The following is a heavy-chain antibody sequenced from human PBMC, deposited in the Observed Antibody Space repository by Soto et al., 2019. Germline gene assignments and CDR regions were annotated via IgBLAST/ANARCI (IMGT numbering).Heavy chain of an antibody. CDR2: INPNSGGT. J-gene: IGHJ6*01. CDR3: ARGGITVIVVASVGMDV. CDR1: GYTFTGYY. Sequence: QVQLVQSGAEVKKPGASVKVSCKASGYTFTGYYIHWVRQAPGQGLEWMGWINPNSGGTNYAQKFQGWVTMTRDTSISTAYRELGRQRSDDPGVYDCARGGITVIVVASVGMDVWGQGTTVAVSS. V-gene: IGHV1-2*04. D-gene: IGHD3-22*01.